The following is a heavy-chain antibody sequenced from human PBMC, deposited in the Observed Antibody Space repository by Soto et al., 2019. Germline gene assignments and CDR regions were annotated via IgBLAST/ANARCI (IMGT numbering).Heavy chain of an antibody. CDR3: ASFYYGSAGYFYKDY. Sequence: EVQLVESGGGLVQPGGSLRLSCAASGFTFSSYEMNWVRQAPGKGLEWVSYISSSGRTMEYADSVKGRFTISRDNAKNSLFLQMNSLRAEDTALYFCASFYYGSAGYFYKDYWGQGTLVTVSS. CDR1: GFTFSSYE. D-gene: IGHD3-22*01. CDR2: ISSSGRTM. V-gene: IGHV3-48*03. J-gene: IGHJ4*02.